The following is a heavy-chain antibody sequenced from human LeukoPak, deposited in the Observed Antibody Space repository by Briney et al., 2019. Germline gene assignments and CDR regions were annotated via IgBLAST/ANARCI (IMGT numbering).Heavy chain of an antibody. CDR3: SRSLDY. CDR1: GFPFSGYW. CDR2: INQDGSVQ. J-gene: IGHJ4*02. V-gene: IGHV3-7*01. Sequence: GGSLRLSCAASGFPFSGYWMDWVRQAPGKEMEWVANINQDGSVQYYAASVRGRFTISRDNAKSSLHLQMNVLKVDDTAIYYCSRSLDYLGQGALVTVSS.